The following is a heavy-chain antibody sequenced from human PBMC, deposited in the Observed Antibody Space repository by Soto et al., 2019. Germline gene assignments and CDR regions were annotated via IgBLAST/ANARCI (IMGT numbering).Heavy chain of an antibody. CDR1: GGTFSSYA. Sequence: QVQLVQSGAEVKKPGSSVKVSCKASGGTFSSYAISWVRQAPGQGLEWMGGIIPIFGTANYAQKFQGRVTITADESTSTADMGLSSQRSEDTAVYYCAREEVAVAGHRGYFDYWCQGTLVTVSS. V-gene: IGHV1-69*12. CDR3: AREEVAVAGHRGYFDY. J-gene: IGHJ4*02. CDR2: IIPIFGTA. D-gene: IGHD6-19*01.